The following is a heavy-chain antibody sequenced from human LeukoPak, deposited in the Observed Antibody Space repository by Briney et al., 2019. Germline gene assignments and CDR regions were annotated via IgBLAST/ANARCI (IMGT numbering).Heavy chain of an antibody. CDR1: GGSISSGTYY. CDR3: ARLGRLTVTAQFFDY. CDR2: IYYSGST. D-gene: IGHD2-21*02. V-gene: IGHV4-39*01. Sequence: SETLSLTCTVSGGSISSGTYYWGWIRQPPEKGLEWIGSIYYSGSTYYNPSLKSRVTISVDTSKNQFSLKLSSVTAADTAVYYCARLGRLTVTAQFFDYWGQGTLVTVSS. J-gene: IGHJ4*02.